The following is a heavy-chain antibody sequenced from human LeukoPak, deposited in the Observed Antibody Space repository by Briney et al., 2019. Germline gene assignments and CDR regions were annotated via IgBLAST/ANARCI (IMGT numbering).Heavy chain of an antibody. CDR2: IYYSGST. Sequence: SETLSLICTVSGGSISSYYWSWIRQPPGKGLEWIGYIYYSGSTNYNPSLKSRVTISVDTSKNQFSLKLSSVTAADTAVYYCARGTRKFDYWGQGTLVTVSS. CDR3: ARGTRKFDY. CDR1: GGSISSYY. J-gene: IGHJ4*02. V-gene: IGHV4-59*01.